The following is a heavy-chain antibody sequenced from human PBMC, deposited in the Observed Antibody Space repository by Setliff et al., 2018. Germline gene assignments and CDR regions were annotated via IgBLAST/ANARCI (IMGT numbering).Heavy chain of an antibody. D-gene: IGHD6-6*01. J-gene: IGHJ4*02. CDR1: GGTFSDYY. CDR2: INHRGST. Sequence: PSETLSLTCAAYGGTFSDYYWTWIRQPPGKGLEWIGEINHRGSTNYNPSLKSRATISIDTSKDQFSLKLISMSAADTAVYFCARGRNIAARLLDSGGQGALVTVSS. CDR3: ARGRNIAARLLDS. V-gene: IGHV4-34*01.